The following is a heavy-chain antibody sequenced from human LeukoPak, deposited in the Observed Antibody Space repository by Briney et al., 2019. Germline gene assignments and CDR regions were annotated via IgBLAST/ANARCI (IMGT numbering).Heavy chain of an antibody. CDR2: IYPGGST. D-gene: IGHD3-22*01. Sequence: SQTLSLTCTVSGGSISSGNYYWSWIRQPAGKGLEWIGRIYPGGSTNYNPSLKSRITISVDMSKNQFSLKLSSVTAADTAVYYCARDSYYYDSSGYSRFDYWGQGTLVTVSS. V-gene: IGHV4-61*02. J-gene: IGHJ4*02. CDR3: ARDSYYYDSSGYSRFDY. CDR1: GGSISSGNYY.